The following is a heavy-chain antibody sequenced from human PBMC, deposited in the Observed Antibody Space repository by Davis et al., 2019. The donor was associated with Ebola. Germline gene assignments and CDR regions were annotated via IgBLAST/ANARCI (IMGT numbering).Heavy chain of an antibody. V-gene: IGHV4-34*01. CDR1: GGSFSDYY. J-gene: IGHJ4*02. D-gene: IGHD6-19*01. CDR3: ARSLYSSGLPSLGY. CDR2: INHSGST. Sequence: MPGGSLRLSCAGYGGSFSDYYWTWIRQPPGKGLEWIGEINHSGSTKYSPSLKSRVTISIDTAKNQVSLKLNSVTAADTAVYYCARSLYSSGLPSLGYWGQGTLVTVSS.